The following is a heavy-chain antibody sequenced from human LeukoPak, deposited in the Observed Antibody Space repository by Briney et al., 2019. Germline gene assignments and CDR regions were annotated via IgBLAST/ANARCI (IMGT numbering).Heavy chain of an antibody. CDR2: IYPGDSDT. Sequence: GESLKISCKASGYIFRTYWIAWVRQAPGKGLEWMGIIYPGDSDTRYTPSFQGQVTISVDKSISTAYLQWSSLKAPDTAMYYCARRDGNSFVDYWGQGTLVTVSS. J-gene: IGHJ4*02. V-gene: IGHV5-51*01. CDR1: GYIFRTYW. D-gene: IGHD2/OR15-2a*01. CDR3: ARRDGNSFVDY.